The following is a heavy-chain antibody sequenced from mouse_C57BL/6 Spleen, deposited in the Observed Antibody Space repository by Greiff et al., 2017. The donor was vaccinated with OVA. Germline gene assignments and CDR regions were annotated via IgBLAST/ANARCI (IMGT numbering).Heavy chain of an antibody. CDR2: ISSGGDYI. CDR3: TRGGWDAFDY. V-gene: IGHV5S21*01. D-gene: IGHD4-1*01. Sequence: EVMLVESGEGLVKPGGSLKLSCAASGFTFSSYSMSWVRQTPEKRLEWVAYISSGGDYIYYADTVKGRVTISRDNASNTLYLQMSSLKSEDTAMYYCTRGGWDAFDYWGQGTTLTVSS. J-gene: IGHJ2*01. CDR1: GFTFSSYS.